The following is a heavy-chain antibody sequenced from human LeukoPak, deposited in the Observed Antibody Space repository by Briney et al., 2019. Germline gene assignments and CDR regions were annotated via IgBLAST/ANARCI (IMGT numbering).Heavy chain of an antibody. CDR3: ARGYSSSWYFDY. Sequence: PGGSLRLSCAASGFTFSSYGMHWVRQAPGKGLEWVAFTRFDGSNKYYADSVSGRFTVSRDNSGNTLYLHMNSLRPEDTAVYYCARGYSSSWYFDYWGQGTLVTVSS. V-gene: IGHV3-30*02. CDR2: TRFDGSNK. D-gene: IGHD6-13*01. CDR1: GFTFSSYG. J-gene: IGHJ4*02.